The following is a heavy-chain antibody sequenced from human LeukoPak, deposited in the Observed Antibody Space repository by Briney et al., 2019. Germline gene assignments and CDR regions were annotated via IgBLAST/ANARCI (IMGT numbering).Heavy chain of an antibody. Sequence: ASVKVSCKASGGTFISYALSWVRQAPGQGLEWMGGIIAYNGNTNYAQKLQGRVNMATDTSTSTAYMELRSLRSDDTAVYYCARDMTYYYGSGSHYWGQGTLVTVSS. CDR2: IIAYNGNT. V-gene: IGHV1-18*01. D-gene: IGHD3-10*01. CDR1: GGTFISYA. CDR3: ARDMTYYYGSGSHY. J-gene: IGHJ4*02.